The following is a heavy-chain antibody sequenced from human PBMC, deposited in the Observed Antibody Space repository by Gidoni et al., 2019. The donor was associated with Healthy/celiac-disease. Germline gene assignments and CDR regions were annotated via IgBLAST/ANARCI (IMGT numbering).Heavy chain of an antibody. V-gene: IGHV4-34*01. CDR1: GGSFSGYY. CDR3: ARGLHEQQLLMNGVDY. D-gene: IGHD6-13*01. CDR2: INHSGST. Sequence: QVQLQQWGAGLLKPSETLSLTCAVYGGSFSGYYWSWIRQPPGKGLEWIGEINHSGSTNYNPSLKSRVTISVDTSKNQFSLKLSSVTAADTAVYYCARGLHEQQLLMNGVDYWGQGTLVTVSS. J-gene: IGHJ4*02.